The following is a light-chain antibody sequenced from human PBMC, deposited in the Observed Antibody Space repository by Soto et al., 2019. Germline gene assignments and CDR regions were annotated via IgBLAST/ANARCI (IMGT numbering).Light chain of an antibody. CDR1: SGHSSYA. Sequence: QLVLTQSPSASASLGASVKLTCTLSSGHSSYAIAWHQQQPEKGPRYLMKLNSDGSHSKGDGIPDRFSGSSSGAERYLTISSLQSEDEADYYCLTWGTGIHVVFGGGTKLTVL. CDR3: LTWGTGIHVV. CDR2: LNSDGSH. V-gene: IGLV4-69*01. J-gene: IGLJ2*01.